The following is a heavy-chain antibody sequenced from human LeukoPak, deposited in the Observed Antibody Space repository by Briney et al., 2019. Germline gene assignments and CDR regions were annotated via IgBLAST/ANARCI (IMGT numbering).Heavy chain of an antibody. J-gene: IGHJ4*02. CDR1: GFTFSSYW. CDR3: ARDLDYGGYSNFDY. Sequence: GGSLRLYCVASGFTFSSYWMHWVRQAPGKGLVSVTRIKSDGSSIRYPDSEKGRSTISSYNDKTTLYLQMNSLRAEDTAVYYCARDLDYGGYSNFDYWGQGTLVTVYS. CDR2: IKSDGSSI. V-gene: IGHV3-74*01. D-gene: IGHD4-23*01.